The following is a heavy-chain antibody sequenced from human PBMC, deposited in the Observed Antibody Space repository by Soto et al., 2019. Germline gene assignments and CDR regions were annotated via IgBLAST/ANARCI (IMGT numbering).Heavy chain of an antibody. Sequence: EVQLVESGGGLVKPGGSLRLSCAASGFTFSNAWMSWVRQAPGKGLEWVGRIKSKTDGGTTDYAAPVKGRFTISRDDSKNTLYLQMNSLKTEDTDVYYCTTDSSQYYYGSGSYPWAFDIWGQGTMVTVSS. V-gene: IGHV3-15*01. J-gene: IGHJ3*02. CDR1: GFTFSNAW. D-gene: IGHD3-10*01. CDR3: TTDSSQYYYGSGSYPWAFDI. CDR2: IKSKTDGGTT.